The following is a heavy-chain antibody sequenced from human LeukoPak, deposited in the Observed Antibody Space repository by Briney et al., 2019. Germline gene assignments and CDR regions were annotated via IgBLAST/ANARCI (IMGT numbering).Heavy chain of an antibody. Sequence: GGSLRLSFAVSGFSVSSYGMSWVRPAPGRGLEWISAINVNGDTKYYADSVRGRFTMSRDNSKNSLYLQMNNLRAEDTATYYCGRDPNGNYIGAFEFWGQGTFVTVSS. V-gene: IGHV3-23*01. D-gene: IGHD1-7*01. CDR1: GFSVSSYG. CDR2: INVNGDTK. CDR3: GRDPNGNYIGAFEF. J-gene: IGHJ3*01.